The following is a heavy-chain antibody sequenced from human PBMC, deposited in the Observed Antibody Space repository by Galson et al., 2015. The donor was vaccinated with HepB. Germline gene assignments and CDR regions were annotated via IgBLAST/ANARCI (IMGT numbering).Heavy chain of an antibody. D-gene: IGHD6-13*01. CDR1: GYSFTSYW. CDR3: ARHGGIAAAEIVHAFDI. CDR2: IYPGDSDT. Sequence: QSGAEVKKPGESLKISCKGSGYSFTSYWIGWVRQMPGKGLERMGIIYPGDSDTRYSPSFQGQVTISADKSISTAYLQWSSLKASDTAMYYCARHGGIAAAEIVHAFDIWGQGTMVTVSS. J-gene: IGHJ3*02. V-gene: IGHV5-51*01.